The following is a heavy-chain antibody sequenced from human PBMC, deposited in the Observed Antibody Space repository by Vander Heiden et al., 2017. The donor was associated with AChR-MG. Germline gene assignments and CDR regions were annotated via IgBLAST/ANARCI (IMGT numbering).Heavy chain of an antibody. D-gene: IGHD2-2*01. CDR1: GFPFSSYA. V-gene: IGHV3-23*01. Sequence: EVQLLASGGGLVQPGGSLRLSCAASGFPFSSYAMSWVRQAPGKGLEWVSAISGSGTSTYYADSVKGRVTISRDNSKNTLYRQMNSLRAEETTVYYCAKFFEKYGSSTSCSFFDYWCQVTLVTVSS. CDR2: ISGSGTST. CDR3: AKFFEKYGSSTSCSFFDY. J-gene: IGHJ4*02.